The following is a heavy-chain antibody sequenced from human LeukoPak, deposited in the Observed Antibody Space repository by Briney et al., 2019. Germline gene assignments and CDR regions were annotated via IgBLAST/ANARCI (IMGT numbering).Heavy chain of an antibody. J-gene: IGHJ6*03. D-gene: IGHD3-9*01. CDR2: ISSSSSYI. CDR1: GFTFSSYS. CDR3: ARYGFEGYYYYMDV. V-gene: IGHV3-21*01. Sequence: PGGSLRLPCAASGFTFSSYSMNWVRQAPGKGLEWVSSISSSSSYIYYADSVKGRFTISRDNAKNSLYLQMNSLRAEDTAVYYCARYGFEGYYYYMDVWGKGTTVTVSS.